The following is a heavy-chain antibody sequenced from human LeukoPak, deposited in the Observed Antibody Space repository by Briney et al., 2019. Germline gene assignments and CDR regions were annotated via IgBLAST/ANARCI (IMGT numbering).Heavy chain of an antibody. CDR3: ASNKCSSTSCYGSYYYYMDV. CDR2: MNPNSGNT. Sequence: ASVKVSCKASGYTFTSYDINWVRQATGQGLEWMGWMNPNSGNTGYAQKFQGRVTMTRNTSISTAYMELSSLRSEDTAVYYCASNKCSSTSCYGSYYYYMDVWGKGTTVTVSS. CDR1: GYTFTSYD. D-gene: IGHD2-2*01. J-gene: IGHJ6*03. V-gene: IGHV1-8*01.